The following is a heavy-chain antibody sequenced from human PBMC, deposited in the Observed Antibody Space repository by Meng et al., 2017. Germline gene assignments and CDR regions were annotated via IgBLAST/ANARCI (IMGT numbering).Heavy chain of an antibody. D-gene: IGHD3-10*01. Sequence: QLQIEQGGAGLLKPSSTMSLTGAVYGGSFSGYHWSWIHQPPGKGLEWIGEINHSGSTNYNPSLKSRVTISVDTSKNQFSLKLSSVTAADTAVYYCARGRWRGNRFDPWGQGTLVTVSS. CDR3: ARGRWRGNRFDP. J-gene: IGHJ5*02. CDR1: GGSFSGYH. V-gene: IGHV4-34*01. CDR2: INHSGST.